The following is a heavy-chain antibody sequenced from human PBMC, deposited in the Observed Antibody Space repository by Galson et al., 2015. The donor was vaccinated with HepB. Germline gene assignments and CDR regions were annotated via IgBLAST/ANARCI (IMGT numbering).Heavy chain of an antibody. CDR2: IIPILGIA. D-gene: IGHD2-2*01. CDR3: ANLGESWKNDIVVVPAADDAFDI. J-gene: IGHJ3*02. V-gene: IGHV1-69*02. CDR1: GGTFSSYT. Sequence: SVKVSCKASGGTFSSYTISWVRQAPGQGLEWMGRIIPILGIANYAQKFQGRVTITADKSTSTAYMELSSLRSEDTAVYYCANLGESWKNDIVVVPAADDAFDIWGQGTMVTVSS.